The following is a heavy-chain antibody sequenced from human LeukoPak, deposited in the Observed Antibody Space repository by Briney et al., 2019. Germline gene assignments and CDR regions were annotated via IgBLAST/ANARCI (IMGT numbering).Heavy chain of an antibody. CDR2: IYYSGST. CDR1: GGSISSYY. J-gene: IGHJ4*02. Sequence: PSETLSLTCTVSGGSISSYYWSWIRQPPGKGLEWIGYIYYSGSTNYNPSLKSRVTISVDTSKNQFSLKLSSVTAADTAVYYCARENDSSGYFDYWGQGTLVTASS. CDR3: ARENDSSGYFDY. D-gene: IGHD3-22*01. V-gene: IGHV4-59*01.